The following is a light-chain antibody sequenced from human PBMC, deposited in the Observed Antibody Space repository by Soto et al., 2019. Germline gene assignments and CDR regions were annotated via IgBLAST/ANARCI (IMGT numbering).Light chain of an antibody. CDR2: GAS. CDR1: QSVSSNY. V-gene: IGKV3-20*01. Sequence: EIVLTQSPGTPPLSPGDRATLSSRASQSVSSNYLTWYQQKPGQPPRHLIYGASNRDTGIPDRLSGSGSVTDFTLNISSLEPEDLGVYYCQQYDTSPPLTSGGGTQVEIK. CDR3: QQYDTSPPLT. J-gene: IGKJ4*01.